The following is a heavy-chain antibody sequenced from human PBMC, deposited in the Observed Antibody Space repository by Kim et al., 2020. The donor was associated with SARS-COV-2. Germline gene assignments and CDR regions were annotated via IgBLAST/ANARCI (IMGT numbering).Heavy chain of an antibody. CDR2: ISSSSSYT. D-gene: IGHD3-3*01. J-gene: IGHJ4*02. V-gene: IGHV3-11*03. CDR3: ASSYDFWSGYSFDY. Sequence: GGSLRLSCAASGFTFSDYYMSWIRQAPGKGLEWVSYISSSSSYTNYADSVKDRFTISRDNAKNSLYLQMKSLRAEDTAVYYCASSYDFWSGYSFDYWGQGTLVTVSS. CDR1: GFTFSDYY.